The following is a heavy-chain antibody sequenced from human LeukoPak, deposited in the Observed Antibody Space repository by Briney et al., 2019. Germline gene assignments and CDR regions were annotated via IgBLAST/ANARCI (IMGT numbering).Heavy chain of an antibody. V-gene: IGHV3-48*03. CDR3: ARDVYNWNDGMDV. D-gene: IGHD1-20*01. J-gene: IGHJ6*02. CDR1: GFTFSSYE. CDR2: IGSSGSTI. Sequence: GGSLRLSCAASGFTFSSYEMNWVRQAPGKGLEWVSYIGSSGSTIYYADSVKGRFTISRDNAKNSLYLQMNSLRAEDTAVYYCARDVYNWNDGMDVWGQGTTVTVSS.